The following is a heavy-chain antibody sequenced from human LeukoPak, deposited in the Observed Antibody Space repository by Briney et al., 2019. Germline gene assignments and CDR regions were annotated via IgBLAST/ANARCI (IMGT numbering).Heavy chain of an antibody. J-gene: IGHJ4*02. CDR2: ISSSGSTI. CDR3: AKHYDSSGYYRPPRKLNFDY. Sequence: GGPLRLSCAASGFTFSSYEMNWVRQAPGKGLEWVSYISSSGSTIYYADSVKGRFTISRDNSKNTLYLQMNSLRAEDTAVYYCAKHYDSSGYYRPPRKLNFDYWGQGTLVTVSS. D-gene: IGHD3-22*01. CDR1: GFTFSSYE. V-gene: IGHV3-48*03.